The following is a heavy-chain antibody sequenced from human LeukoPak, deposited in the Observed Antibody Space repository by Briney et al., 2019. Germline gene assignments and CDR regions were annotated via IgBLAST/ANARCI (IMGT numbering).Heavy chain of an antibody. V-gene: IGHV3-30*02. Sequence: GGSLRLSCAASGFTFSSYGMRWVRQAPGKGLEWVAFIRYDGSNKYYADSVQGRFTISRDNSKNTLYLQMNSLRAEDTAVYYCAKDQGSYYYFDYWGQGTLVTVSS. J-gene: IGHJ4*02. D-gene: IGHD1-26*01. CDR1: GFTFSSYG. CDR2: IRYDGSNK. CDR3: AKDQGSYYYFDY.